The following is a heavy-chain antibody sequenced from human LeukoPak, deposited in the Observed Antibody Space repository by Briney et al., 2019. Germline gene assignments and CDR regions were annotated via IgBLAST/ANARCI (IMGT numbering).Heavy chain of an antibody. CDR3: AKGSSGGRPYYFDY. V-gene: IGHV3-23*01. J-gene: IGHJ4*02. D-gene: IGHD3-22*01. Sequence: PGGSLRLSCAASRFTFSLYSMVWVRQAPGKGLEWISAISNDGVYTFHADSVKGRLTISRDNSKNTLYLQMDSLRAEDTAIYYCAKGSSGGRPYYFDYWGQGTLVTVSS. CDR2: ISNDGVYT. CDR1: RFTFSLYS.